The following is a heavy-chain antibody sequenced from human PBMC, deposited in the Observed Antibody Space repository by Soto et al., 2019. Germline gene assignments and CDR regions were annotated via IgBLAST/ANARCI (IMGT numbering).Heavy chain of an antibody. CDR1: GYTLTELS. D-gene: IGHD3-9*01. J-gene: IGHJ4*02. CDR2: FDPEDGET. Sequence: GASVKVSCKVSGYTLTELSMHWVRQAPGKGLEWMGGFDPEDGETIYAQKFQGRVTMTEDTSTDTAYMELSSLRSEDTAVYYCATSGYYDILTGYYDAGVYFDYWGQGTLVNVSS. CDR3: ATSGYYDILTGYYDAGVYFDY. V-gene: IGHV1-24*01.